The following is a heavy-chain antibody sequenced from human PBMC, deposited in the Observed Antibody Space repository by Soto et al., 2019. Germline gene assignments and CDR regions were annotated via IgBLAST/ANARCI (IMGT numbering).Heavy chain of an antibody. V-gene: IGHV4-59*08. CDR1: GGSISSYY. D-gene: IGHD5-18*01. Sequence: SETLSLTCTVSGGSISSYYWSWIRQPPGKGLEWIGYIYYSGSTNYNPSLKGRVTISVDTSKNQFSLKLGSVTAADTAVYYCARLGDDESGGYSYGYPYFDYWGQGTLVTVSS. J-gene: IGHJ4*02. CDR2: IYYSGST. CDR3: ARLGDDESGGYSYGYPYFDY.